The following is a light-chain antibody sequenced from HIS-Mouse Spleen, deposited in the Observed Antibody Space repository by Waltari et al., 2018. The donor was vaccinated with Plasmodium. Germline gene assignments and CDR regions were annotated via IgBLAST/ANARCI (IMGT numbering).Light chain of an antibody. CDR3: CSYAGRYTLV. J-gene: IGLJ2*01. V-gene: IGLV2-11*01. Sequence: QSALTQPRPFSCSPGQSVPISSTGTSSYVGGYNYVSWYQQHPGKAPTLMIYDVSKRRPGVPDRISGAKSSNTASLNISGLQAEDEADYYSCSYAGRYTLVFGGGTKLTVL. CDR1: SSYVGGYNY. CDR2: DVS.